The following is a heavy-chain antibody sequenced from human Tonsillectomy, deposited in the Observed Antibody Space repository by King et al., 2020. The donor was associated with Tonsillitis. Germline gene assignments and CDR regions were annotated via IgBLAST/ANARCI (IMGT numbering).Heavy chain of an antibody. CDR1: GFTFDDYA. D-gene: IGHD3-22*01. Sequence: VQLVESGGGLVQPGRSLRLSCAASGFTFDDYAMHWVRQAPGKGLEWVSGISWNSGSIGYADSVKGRFTISRDNAKNSLYLQMNSLRSEDTALYYCAKDPFRYDSSAYYYLDYWGQGTLVTVSS. V-gene: IGHV3-9*01. CDR3: AKDPFRYDSSAYYYLDY. J-gene: IGHJ4*02. CDR2: ISWNSGSI.